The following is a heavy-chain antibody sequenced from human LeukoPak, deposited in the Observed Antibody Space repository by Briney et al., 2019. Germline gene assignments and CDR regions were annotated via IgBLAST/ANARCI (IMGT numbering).Heavy chain of an antibody. Sequence: ASVKVSCKASGYTFTDYNIHWVRQAPGQGLEWMGRINPNSGGTNYAQKFQGRVTMTRDTSISTAYMELSRLRSDDTAVYYCARYGRYYYYMDVWGKGTTVTVSS. V-gene: IGHV1-2*06. CDR3: ARYGRYYYYMDV. J-gene: IGHJ6*03. CDR1: GYTFTDYN. CDR2: INPNSGGT. D-gene: IGHD4-17*01.